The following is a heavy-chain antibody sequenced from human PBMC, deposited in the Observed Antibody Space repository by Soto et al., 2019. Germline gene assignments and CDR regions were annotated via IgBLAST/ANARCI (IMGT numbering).Heavy chain of an antibody. CDR3: ARGRGYDSSGYYPKIDAFDI. Sequence: PSETLSLTCAVYGGSFSGYYWSWIRQPPGKGLEWIGEINHSGSTNYNPSLKSRVTISVDTSKNQFSLKLSSVTAADTAVYYCARGRGYDSSGYYPKIDAFDIWGQGTMVTVSS. CDR2: INHSGST. CDR1: GGSFSGYY. J-gene: IGHJ3*02. D-gene: IGHD3-22*01. V-gene: IGHV4-34*01.